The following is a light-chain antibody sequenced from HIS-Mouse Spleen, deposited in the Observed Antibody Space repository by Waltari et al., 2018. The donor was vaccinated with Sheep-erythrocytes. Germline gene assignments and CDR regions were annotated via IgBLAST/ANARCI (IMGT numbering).Light chain of an antibody. J-gene: IGLJ1*01. CDR1: SSDVGGYNY. Sequence: QSALTHPRSVSGSPGQSVTISCTGTSSDVGGYNYVSLYQQHPGKAPKLLIYDVSKRPSGVPDRFSGSKSGNTASLTISGLQAEDEADYYCCSYAGSYNHVFATGTKVTVL. CDR3: CSYAGSYNHV. V-gene: IGLV2-11*01. CDR2: DVS.